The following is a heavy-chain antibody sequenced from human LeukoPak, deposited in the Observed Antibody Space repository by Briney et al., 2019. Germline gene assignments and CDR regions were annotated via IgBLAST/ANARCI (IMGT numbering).Heavy chain of an antibody. CDR1: GGSISSGGYY. CDR3: ASYRNGWYFDL. J-gene: IGHJ2*01. Sequence: SETLSLTCTVSGGSISSGGYYWSWIRQHPGKGLEWIGYIYGSGSTYYNPALKSRFTISGDTSKNQFSLNLSSVTAADTAVHFCASYRNGWYFDLWGRGTQVTVSS. CDR2: IYGSGST. V-gene: IGHV4-31*03. D-gene: IGHD3-16*02.